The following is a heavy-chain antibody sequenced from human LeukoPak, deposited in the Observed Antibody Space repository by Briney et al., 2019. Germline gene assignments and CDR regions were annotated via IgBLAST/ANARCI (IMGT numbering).Heavy chain of an antibody. CDR3: TRSRGISASPNWFDP. D-gene: IGHD6-13*01. J-gene: IGHJ5*02. V-gene: IGHV3-23*01. CDR2: ISESGTTT. CDR1: GFTFSTIG. Sequence: GGSLRLSCAASGFTFSTIGMTWVRQAPGKGLEWVSGISESGTTTYYADSVKGRFTVSRDNSKNTLYLQMGSLRDDDMAIYYCTRSRGISASPNWFDPWGQGTLVIASS.